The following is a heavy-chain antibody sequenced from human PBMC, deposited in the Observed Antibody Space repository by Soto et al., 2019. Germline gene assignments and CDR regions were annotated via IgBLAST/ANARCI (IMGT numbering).Heavy chain of an antibody. CDR3: ARYRREAVAGYTLDN. CDR2: VYNSGST. CDR1: GGSISSNY. Sequence: SETLSLTCTVSGGSISSNYWTWIRQPPGKGLEWVGYVYNSGSTNYNPSLKSRVTISEDTSKSQFSLKVNSMTAADTAVYYCARYRREAVAGYTLDNWGQGILVTVSS. J-gene: IGHJ4*02. V-gene: IGHV4-59*01. D-gene: IGHD6-13*01.